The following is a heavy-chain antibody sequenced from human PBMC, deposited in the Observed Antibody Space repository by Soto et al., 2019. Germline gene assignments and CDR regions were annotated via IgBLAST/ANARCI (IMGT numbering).Heavy chain of an antibody. D-gene: IGHD7-27*01. CDR1: GGSISSYY. Sequence: QVQLQESGPGLMKPSETLSLTCTVSGGSISSYYWSWIRQPPGKGLEWIGYIYYSGSTNYNPSLKSRVTISVDTSKNQFSLKLSSVTAADTAVYYCAGRWGRTFDYWGQGTLVTVSS. V-gene: IGHV4-59*08. CDR2: IYYSGST. CDR3: AGRWGRTFDY. J-gene: IGHJ4*02.